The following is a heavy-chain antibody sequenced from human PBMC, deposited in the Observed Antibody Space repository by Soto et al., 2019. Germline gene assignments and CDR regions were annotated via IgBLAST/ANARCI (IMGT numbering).Heavy chain of an antibody. Sequence: QVQLVESGGGVVQPGRSLRLSCAASGFTFSSYGMHWVRQAPGKGLEWVAVISYDGSNKYYADSVKGRFTISRDNSKNTLYPQMNSLRAEDTAVYYCAKDPELELTGGQGTLFTVSS. CDR2: ISYDGSNK. V-gene: IGHV3-30*18. J-gene: IGHJ4*02. CDR1: GFTFSSYG. D-gene: IGHD1-7*01. CDR3: AKDPELELT.